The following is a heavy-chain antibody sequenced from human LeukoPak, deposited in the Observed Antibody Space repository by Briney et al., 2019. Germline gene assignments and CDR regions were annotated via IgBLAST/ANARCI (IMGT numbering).Heavy chain of an antibody. V-gene: IGHV1-18*01. CDR3: ARDRPPGIAVAGPYNWFDP. CDR2: ISAYNGNT. Sequence: ASVKVSCKASGYTFTSYGISWVRQAPGQGLEWMGWISAYNGNTSYAQKLQGRVTMTTDTSTSTAYMELRSLRSDDTAVYYCARDRPPGIAVAGPYNWFDPWGQGTLVTVSS. J-gene: IGHJ5*02. D-gene: IGHD6-19*01. CDR1: GYTFTSYG.